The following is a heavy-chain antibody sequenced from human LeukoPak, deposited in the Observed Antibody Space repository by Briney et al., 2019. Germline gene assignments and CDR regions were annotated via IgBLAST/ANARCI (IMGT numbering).Heavy chain of an antibody. J-gene: IGHJ3*02. D-gene: IGHD3-3*01. CDR2: IKQDGSEK. CDR3: ARDRRTYYDFWSGYKIYDAFDI. CDR1: GYSFTSYW. V-gene: IGHV3-7*01. Sequence: GESLKISCKGSGYSFTSYWIGWVRQAPGKGLEWVANIKQDGSEKYYVDSVKGRFTISRDNAKNSLYLQMNSLRAEDTAVYYCARDRRTYYDFWSGYKIYDAFDIWGQGTMVTVSS.